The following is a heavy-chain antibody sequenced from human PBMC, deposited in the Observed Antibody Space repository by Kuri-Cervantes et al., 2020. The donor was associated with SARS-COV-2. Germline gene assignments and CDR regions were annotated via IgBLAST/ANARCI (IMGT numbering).Heavy chain of an antibody. D-gene: IGHD4-17*01. CDR2: IGNTDSTT. Sequence: GESLKISCAASGFTFNSYEMNWVRQAPGKGREWLSYIGNTDSTTYYADSVKGRFTISRDNAKNLLYLQMNSLRAEDTALYYCARDLSQYGDPGFDFWGQGTLVTVSS. CDR1: GFTFNSYE. V-gene: IGHV3-48*03. CDR3: ARDLSQYGDPGFDF. J-gene: IGHJ4*02.